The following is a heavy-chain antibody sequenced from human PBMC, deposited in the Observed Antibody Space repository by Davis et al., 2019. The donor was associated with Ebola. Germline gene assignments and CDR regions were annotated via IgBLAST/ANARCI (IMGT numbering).Heavy chain of an antibody. Sequence: SAKVSCKAPSFTFANCAIRWARQPPGQRPEWVGSVVVRPNNIQYAQKFQGRLTITRDMTTNTAYMELSSLSSEDTALYYCAASAGTVGKFDFWGQGSLVSVSS. J-gene: IGHJ4*02. V-gene: IGHV1-58*02. CDR1: SFTFANCA. CDR2: VVVRPNNI. D-gene: IGHD1-14*01. CDR3: AASAGTVGKFDF.